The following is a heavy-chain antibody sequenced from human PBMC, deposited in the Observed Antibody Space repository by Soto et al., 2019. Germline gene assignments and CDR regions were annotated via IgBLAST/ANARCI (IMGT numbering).Heavy chain of an antibody. V-gene: IGHV2-5*01. D-gene: IGHD7-27*01. CDR3: ARRPNWGMDGLGV. J-gene: IGHJ6*02. CDR1: GFSLTTRGGG. Sequence: QITLKESGPTLVQPTQTRTLTCTFSGFSLTTRGGGVVWIRQPPGKALEWLALIYGNDDKRYSPSLKNRLTITKDTSKSQVVLTMTNIDPVDTATYYCARRPNWGMDGLGVWGQGTTVTVSS. CDR2: IYGNDDK.